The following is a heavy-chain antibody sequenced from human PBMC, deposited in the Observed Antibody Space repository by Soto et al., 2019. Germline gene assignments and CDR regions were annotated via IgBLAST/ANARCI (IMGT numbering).Heavy chain of an antibody. Sequence: GASVKVSCKASGYTFTSYAMHWVRQAPGQRLEWMGWINAGNGNTKYSQKFQGRVTMTRDTSTSTVYMELSSLRSEDTAVYYCALKMDMTSTGSWAFDIWGQGTMVTVSS. V-gene: IGHV1-3*01. CDR3: ALKMDMTSTGSWAFDI. CDR1: GYTFTSYA. CDR2: INAGNGNT. D-gene: IGHD2-21*02. J-gene: IGHJ3*02.